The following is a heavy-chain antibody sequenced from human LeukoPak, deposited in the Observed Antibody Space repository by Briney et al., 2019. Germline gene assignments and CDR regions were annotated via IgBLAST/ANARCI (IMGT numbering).Heavy chain of an antibody. J-gene: IGHJ6*02. CDR1: GGSFRGYY. CDR2: INHSGST. CDR3: ARSRTPVGYCSSTSCLRPPPKNTYGMDV. Sequence: SETLSLTCAVYGGSFRGYYWSWIRQPPGKGLEWIGEINHSGSTNYNPSLKSRVTISVDTSKNQFSLKLSSVTAADTAVYYCARSRTPVGYCSSTSCLRPPPKNTYGMDVWGQGTTVTVSS. D-gene: IGHD2-2*01. V-gene: IGHV4-34*01.